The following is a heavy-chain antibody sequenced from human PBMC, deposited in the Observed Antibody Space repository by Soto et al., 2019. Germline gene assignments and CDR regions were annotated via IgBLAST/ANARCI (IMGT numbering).Heavy chain of an antibody. CDR1: GFTVSSNY. V-gene: IGHV3-66*01. CDR2: IYSGGST. Sequence: PGGSLRLSCAASGFTVSSNYMSWVRQAPGKGLEWVSVIYSGGSTYYADSVKGRFTISRDNSKNTLYLQMNSLRAEDTAVYYCARGRGYSYGYYLDYWGQGILVTVSS. CDR3: ARGRGYSYGYYLDY. J-gene: IGHJ4*02. D-gene: IGHD5-18*01.